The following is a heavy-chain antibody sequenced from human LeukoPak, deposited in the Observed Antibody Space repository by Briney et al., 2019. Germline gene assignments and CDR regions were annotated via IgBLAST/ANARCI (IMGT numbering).Heavy chain of an antibody. Sequence: GGSLRLSCAASGFTFSSYSMNWVRQAPGKGLEWVSSISSSSSYIYHADSVKGRFTISRDNAKNSLYLQMNSLRAEDTAVYYCARDTLGSSGWLWGQGTLVTVSS. CDR1: GFTFSSYS. CDR2: ISSSSSYI. V-gene: IGHV3-21*01. D-gene: IGHD6-19*01. CDR3: ARDTLGSSGWL. J-gene: IGHJ4*02.